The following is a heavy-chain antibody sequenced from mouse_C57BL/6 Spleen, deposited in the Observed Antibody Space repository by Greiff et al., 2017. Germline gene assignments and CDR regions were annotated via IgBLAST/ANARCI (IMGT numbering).Heavy chain of an antibody. CDR1: GFNIKDDY. J-gene: IGHJ2*01. V-gene: IGHV14-4*01. CDR3: TTWGFDY. CDR2: IDPENGDT. Sequence: EVQLVESGAELVRPGASVKLSCTASGFNIKDDYMHWVKQRPEQGLEWIGWIDPENGDTESASKFQGKATITADTASNTAYLQLCSLTSEDTAVYYGTTWGFDYWGQGTTLTVSS.